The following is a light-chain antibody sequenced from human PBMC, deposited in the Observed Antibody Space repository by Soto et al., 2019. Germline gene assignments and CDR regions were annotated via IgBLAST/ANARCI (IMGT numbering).Light chain of an antibody. Sequence: DRVTITCRASQSIGSWLAWYQQKPGKAPKFLIYDASSLEAGVPSRFSGSGSGTEFTLTISSLQPDDFATYYCQQYDTYSPTFGQGTKVEIK. J-gene: IGKJ1*01. CDR2: DAS. CDR3: QQYDTYSPT. V-gene: IGKV1-5*01. CDR1: QSIGSW.